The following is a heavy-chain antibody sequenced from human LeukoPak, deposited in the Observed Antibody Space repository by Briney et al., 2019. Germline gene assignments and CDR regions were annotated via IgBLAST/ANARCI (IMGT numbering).Heavy chain of an antibody. J-gene: IGHJ4*02. CDR1: GFTFSTYS. CDR2: ISSISSII. D-gene: IGHD6-13*01. V-gene: IGHV3-48*01. Sequence: GGSLRLSCAASGFTFSTYSMSWVRQAPGKGLEWVSYISSISSIIYYADSVRGRFTISRDNARNSLYLQMNSLRAEDTAVYYCTRSRPGTEAGQPNFDYWGQGTLVTVSS. CDR3: TRSRPGTEAGQPNFDY.